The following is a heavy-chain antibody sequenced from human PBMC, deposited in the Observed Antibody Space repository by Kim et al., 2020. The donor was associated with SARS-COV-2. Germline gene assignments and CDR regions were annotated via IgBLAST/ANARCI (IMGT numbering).Heavy chain of an antibody. J-gene: IGHJ6*02. CDR3: ARREKYYYGIDV. Sequence: TYAQGVTGRFIFSLDASVSTAYLQISSLKAEDTAVYYCARREKYYYGIDVWGQGTTVTVSS. V-gene: IGHV7-4-1*02.